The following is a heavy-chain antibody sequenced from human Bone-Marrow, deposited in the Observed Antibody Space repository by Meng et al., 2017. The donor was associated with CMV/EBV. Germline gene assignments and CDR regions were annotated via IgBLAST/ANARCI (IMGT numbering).Heavy chain of an antibody. J-gene: IGHJ5*02. V-gene: IGHV1-69*02. D-gene: IGHD3-22*01. CDR3: AHDSSGYRGWFDP. Sequence: SVKVSCKASGYTFTGYYMHWVRQAPGQGLEWMGRIIPILGIANYAQKFQGRVTITADKSTSTAYMELSSLRSEDTAVYYCAHDSSGYRGWFDPWGQGTLVTVSS. CDR1: GYTFTGYY. CDR2: IIPILGIA.